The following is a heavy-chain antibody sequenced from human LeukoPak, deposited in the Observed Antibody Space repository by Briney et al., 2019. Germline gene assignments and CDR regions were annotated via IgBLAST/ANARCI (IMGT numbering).Heavy chain of an antibody. CDR2: IYYSGNT. J-gene: IGHJ6*03. Sequence: SETLSLTCTVSGGSISSSSYYWGWIRQPPGKGLEWIGSIYYSGNTYYNPSLKSRVTISVDTSKNQFSLKLSSVTAADTAVYYCARGRSSGVDLANYYMDVWGKGTTVTVSS. V-gene: IGHV4-39*07. CDR3: ARGRSSGVDLANYYMDV. CDR1: GGSISSSSYY. D-gene: IGHD6-19*01.